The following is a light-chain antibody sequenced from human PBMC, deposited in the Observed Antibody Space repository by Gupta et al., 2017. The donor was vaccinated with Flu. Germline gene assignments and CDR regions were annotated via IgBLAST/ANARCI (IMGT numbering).Light chain of an antibody. CDR1: QSRLHSNGYNY. Sequence: DIVMTQSPLSLPVTPGEPASISCRSSQSRLHSNGYNYLDWYLQKPGQSPQLLIYLGSNRASGVPDRFSGSGSGTDFTLKISRVEAEDVGVYYCRQALQTLWTFGQGTKVEIK. CDR2: LGS. CDR3: RQALQTLWT. J-gene: IGKJ1*01. V-gene: IGKV2-28*01.